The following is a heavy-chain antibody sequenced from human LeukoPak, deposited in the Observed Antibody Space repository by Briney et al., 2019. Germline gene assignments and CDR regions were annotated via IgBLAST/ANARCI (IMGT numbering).Heavy chain of an antibody. D-gene: IGHD3-10*01. CDR3: AKDPMWFGEGDYKYYMDV. J-gene: IGHJ6*03. CDR2: ISGRGESI. V-gene: IGHV3-23*01. CDR1: GFTFSSYV. Sequence: GGSLRLSCAASGFTFSSYVMSWVRQAPGKGLEWVSCISGRGESIHLADSAKGRFTISRDNSKNTLSLQMNSLRVEDTALYYCAKDPMWFGEGDYKYYMDVWGKGTTVTVSS.